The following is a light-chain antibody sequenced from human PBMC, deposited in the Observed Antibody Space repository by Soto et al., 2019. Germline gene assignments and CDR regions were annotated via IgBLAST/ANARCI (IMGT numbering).Light chain of an antibody. CDR1: HGLVYSNGNTF. Sequence: DVVLTQSPVSLPVTLGQPASITCRSSHGLVYSNGNTFLSWFFQRPVQSPRRLIYKVSNRDSGVPDRFSGSGSGTDFTLQITRVVAEAVGVDYCMQYTHWPHTFGQGTKLEIK. J-gene: IGKJ2*01. CDR2: KVS. V-gene: IGKV2-30*01. CDR3: MQYTHWPHT.